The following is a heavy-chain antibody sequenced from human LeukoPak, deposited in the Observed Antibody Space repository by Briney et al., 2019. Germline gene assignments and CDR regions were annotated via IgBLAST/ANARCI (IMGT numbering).Heavy chain of an antibody. D-gene: IGHD7-27*01. CDR3: AREGNWGSRPFDY. Sequence: SETLSLTCTVSGGSISSYYWSWIRQPPGKGLEWIGYIYYSGSTYYNPSLKSRVTISVDTSKNQFSLKLSSVTAADAAVYYCAREGNWGSRPFDYWGQGTLVTVSS. V-gene: IGHV4-59*06. J-gene: IGHJ4*02. CDR2: IYYSGST. CDR1: GGSISSYY.